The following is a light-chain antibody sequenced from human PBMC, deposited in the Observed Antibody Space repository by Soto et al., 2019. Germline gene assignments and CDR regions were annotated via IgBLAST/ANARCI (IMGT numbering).Light chain of an antibody. V-gene: IGKV3-11*01. CDR2: DAS. CDR3: QQRSKWPPD. CDR1: QSVNIY. J-gene: IGKJ5*01. Sequence: EIVLTQSPDTLSVSPGERATLSCRASQSVNIYLAWYQQKPGQAPRLLIYDASHRATGIPARFSGSGSGTDFTLTISSLEPEDFAVYYCQQRSKWPPDFGQGTRLEI.